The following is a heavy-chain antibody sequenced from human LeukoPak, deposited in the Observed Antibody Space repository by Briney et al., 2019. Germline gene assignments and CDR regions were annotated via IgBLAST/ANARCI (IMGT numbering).Heavy chain of an antibody. V-gene: IGHV3-23*01. J-gene: IGHJ3*02. Sequence: GGSLRLSCEASGFIFSSYVMGWVRQAAGKGLEWVSAISGSGGSTYYADSVKGRFTISRDNSKNTLYLQMNSLRAEDTAVYYCAKGPLVPAAILGAFDIWGQGTMVTVSS. CDR1: GFIFSSYV. D-gene: IGHD2-2*01. CDR2: ISGSGGST. CDR3: AKGPLVPAAILGAFDI.